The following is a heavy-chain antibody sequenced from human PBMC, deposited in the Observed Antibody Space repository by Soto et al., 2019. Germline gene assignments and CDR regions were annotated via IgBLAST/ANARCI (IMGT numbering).Heavy chain of an antibody. CDR2: ITGGGGA. J-gene: IGHJ4*02. CDR3: VRGELRPRFYF. CDR1: GFTVSSNY. D-gene: IGHD3-16*01. V-gene: IGHV3-66*01. Sequence: PGGSLRLSCAASGFTVSSNYMSWVRQAPGKGLDWVSLITGGGGAYYADSVKGRFTISRDTSKNTLSLQMNSLRAEDTAVYYCVRGELRPRFYFWGQGTLVTVSS.